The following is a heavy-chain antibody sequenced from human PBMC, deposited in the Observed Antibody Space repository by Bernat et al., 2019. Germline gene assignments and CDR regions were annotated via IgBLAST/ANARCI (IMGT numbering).Heavy chain of an antibody. V-gene: IGHV3-7*01. CDR1: GFTFSSYW. J-gene: IGHJ4*02. Sequence: EVQLVESGGGLVQPGGSLRLSCAASGFTFSSYWMSWVRQAPGKGLEWVANIKQDGSEKYYVYSVKGLFTITRDNAKNSLYLQMNSLRAEDTAVYYCARDPLRRYYDSSGSRPYFDYWGQGTLVTVSS. CDR2: IKQDGSEK. CDR3: ARDPLRRYYDSSGSRPYFDY. D-gene: IGHD3-22*01.